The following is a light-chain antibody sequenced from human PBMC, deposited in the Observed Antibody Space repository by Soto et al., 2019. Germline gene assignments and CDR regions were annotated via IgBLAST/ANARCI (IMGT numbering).Light chain of an antibody. CDR2: GSS. Sequence: EIVLTQSPGTLSLSPGERATLSCRASQSVNRSYLVWYQQRPGQAPRLLIYGSSSMSTGIPDRFSGSESGADFTLTISRLEPEDFAVYYCQQVGSSPITFGQGTRLEIK. V-gene: IGKV3-20*01. CDR1: QSVNRSY. J-gene: IGKJ5*01. CDR3: QQVGSSPIT.